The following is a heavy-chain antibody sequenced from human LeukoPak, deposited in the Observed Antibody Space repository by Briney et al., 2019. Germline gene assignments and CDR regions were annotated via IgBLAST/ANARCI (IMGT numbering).Heavy chain of an antibody. D-gene: IGHD1-26*01. J-gene: IGHJ4*02. CDR1: GGSISSSSYY. Sequence: SETLSLTCPVSGGSISSSSYYWAWIRQPPGEGLGGIGSIYYSGSTYYNPSLKSRVTISVDTSKNQFSLKLTSVTAADTAVYYCARGGDSGSYSTPFDYWGQGTLVTVSS. CDR3: ARGGDSGSYSTPFDY. CDR2: IYYSGST. V-gene: IGHV4-39*07.